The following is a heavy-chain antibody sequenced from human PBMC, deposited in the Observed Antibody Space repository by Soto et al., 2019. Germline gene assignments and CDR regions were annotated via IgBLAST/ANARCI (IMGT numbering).Heavy chain of an antibody. CDR3: ALMALSGSSWLGARDY. CDR1: GGTFSSYA. CDR2: IIPIFGTA. J-gene: IGHJ4*02. V-gene: IGHV1-69*12. D-gene: IGHD6-13*01. Sequence: QVQLVQSGAEVKKPGSSVKVSCKASGGTFSSYAISWVRQAPGQGLEWMGGIIPIFGTANYAQKFQGRVTITADESTSTAYMELSSLRSEDTAVYYCALMALSGSSWLGARDYWGQGTLVTVSS.